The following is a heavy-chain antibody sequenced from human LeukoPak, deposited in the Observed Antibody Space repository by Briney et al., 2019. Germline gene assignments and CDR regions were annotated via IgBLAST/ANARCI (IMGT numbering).Heavy chain of an antibody. V-gene: IGHV3-30-3*01. CDR2: ISYDGSNE. Sequence: PGGSLRLSCAASGFTFSGYAMHWVRQAPGKGLEWVAVISYDGSNEYYADSVKGRFTISRDNSKNTLYLQMNSLSVEDTAVYYCTREGVDVFDIWGQGTMVTVSS. CDR1: GFTFSGYA. D-gene: IGHD3-10*01. CDR3: TREGVDVFDI. J-gene: IGHJ3*02.